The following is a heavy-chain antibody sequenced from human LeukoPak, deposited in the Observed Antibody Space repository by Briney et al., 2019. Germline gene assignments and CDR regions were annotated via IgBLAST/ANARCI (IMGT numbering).Heavy chain of an antibody. CDR1: GFTFDDYA. D-gene: IGHD4-17*01. V-gene: IGHV3-9*01. Sequence: GGSLRLSCAASGFTFDDYAMHWVRQAPGKGLEWVSGISWNSGSIGYADSVKGRFTISRDNAKNSLYLQMNSLRAKDTALYYCAKDLNDYGYNFQHWGQGTLVTVSS. J-gene: IGHJ1*01. CDR2: ISWNSGSI. CDR3: AKDLNDYGYNFQH.